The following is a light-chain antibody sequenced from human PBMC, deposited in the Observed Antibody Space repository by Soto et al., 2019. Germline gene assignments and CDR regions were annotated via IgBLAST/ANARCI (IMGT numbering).Light chain of an antibody. CDR1: QSVSSN. J-gene: IGKJ4*01. Sequence: EIVMTQSPATLSVSPGERATLSCRASQSVSSNLAWYQQKPGQAPRLLIYGASTRATGIPARFSGSGSGTEFPPTNSSLQSEDFAVYYCQQYNNWPPLTFGGGTKVEIK. V-gene: IGKV3-15*01. CDR3: QQYNNWPPLT. CDR2: GAS.